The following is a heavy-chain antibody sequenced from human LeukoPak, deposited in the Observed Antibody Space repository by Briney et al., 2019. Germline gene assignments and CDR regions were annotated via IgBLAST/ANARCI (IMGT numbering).Heavy chain of an antibody. Sequence: SETLSLTCTVSGGSIRNYYWSWIRQPPGKGLEWIGYIFFDGSTNYNPSLKSRLTLSLDTSKNHISLKLSSVTAADTALYYCARAGNDWNTGYYFDYWGQGTLVTVSS. CDR2: IFFDGST. CDR1: GGSIRNYY. CDR3: ARAGNDWNTGYYFDY. D-gene: IGHD1/OR15-1a*01. J-gene: IGHJ4*02. V-gene: IGHV4-59*01.